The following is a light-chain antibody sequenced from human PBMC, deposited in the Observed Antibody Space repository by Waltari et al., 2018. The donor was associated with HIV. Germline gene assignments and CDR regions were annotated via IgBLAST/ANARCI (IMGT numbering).Light chain of an antibody. Sequence: QSVLTQPPSASGTPGQRVIVPCSRSNSNIGNTFLYWYKHLPGTTPTLLLYKNDPQPSGGPDRLSGSKSCASASLAISGLQSDDEADYYYAAWYDRMRTWMFGGGTKLTVL. CDR3: AAWYDRMRTWM. V-gene: IGLV1-47*01. CDR1: NSNIGNTF. J-gene: IGLJ3*02. CDR2: KND.